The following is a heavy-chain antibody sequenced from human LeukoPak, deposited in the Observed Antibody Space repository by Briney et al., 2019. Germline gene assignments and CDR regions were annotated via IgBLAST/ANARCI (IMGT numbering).Heavy chain of an antibody. CDR3: AKATYYYDSYGYNGVFDY. V-gene: IGHV3-23*01. D-gene: IGHD3-22*01. Sequence: QPGGSLRLSCEASGFTIISYAMSWVRQAPGKGLEWVSAVSGTADNTYYAESVRGRFTISIDNSKNTLYLQMNSLRAEDAAVYFCAKATYYYDSYGYNGVFDYWGQGTLVTVSS. CDR1: GFTIISYA. CDR2: VSGTADNT. J-gene: IGHJ4*02.